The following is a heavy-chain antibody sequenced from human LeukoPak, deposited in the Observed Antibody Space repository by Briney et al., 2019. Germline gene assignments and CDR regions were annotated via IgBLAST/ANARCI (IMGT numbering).Heavy chain of an antibody. CDR1: GFTFSSNW. J-gene: IGHJ5*02. V-gene: IGHV3-7*01. Sequence: PGGSLRLSCAAAGFTFSSNWISWVRQAPGKGLEWVANIKQDGSEKYYVDSVKGRFTISRDNAKNSLYLQMNSLRAEDTAVYYCARDDWFDPWGQGTLVTVSS. CDR2: IKQDGSEK. CDR3: ARDDWFDP.